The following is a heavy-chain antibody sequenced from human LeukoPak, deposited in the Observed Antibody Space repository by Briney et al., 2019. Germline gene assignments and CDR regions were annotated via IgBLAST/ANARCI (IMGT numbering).Heavy chain of an antibody. CDR3: AKEGGLWFGGLFSRYVDF. CDR1: GFTFSSYG. D-gene: IGHD3-10*01. CDR2: MYISGST. J-gene: IGHJ4*02. Sequence: GSLRLSCAASGFTFSSYGMSWVRQAPGKGLEWIGRMYISGSTNYNPSLKSRVTMSVDTSKNQFSLKLSSVTAADTALYYCAKEGGLWFGGLFSRYVDFWGQGTLVSVSS. V-gene: IGHV4-4*07.